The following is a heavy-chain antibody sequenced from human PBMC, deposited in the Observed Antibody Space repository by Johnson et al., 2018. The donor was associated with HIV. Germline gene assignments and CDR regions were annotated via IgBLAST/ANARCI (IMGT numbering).Heavy chain of an antibody. CDR2: ISWNSGSI. CDR3: ASDQEYSYGYEGTVRAFDI. V-gene: IGHV3-9*01. J-gene: IGHJ3*02. CDR1: GFTFSTSW. Sequence: VQLVESGGGLVQPGGSLRLSCAASGFTFSTSWMHWVRQAPGKGLEWVSGISWNSGSIGYADSVKGRFTISRDNAKNSLYLHMNSLRAEDTAVYYCASDQEYSYGYEGTVRAFDIWGQGTMVTVSS. D-gene: IGHD5-18*01.